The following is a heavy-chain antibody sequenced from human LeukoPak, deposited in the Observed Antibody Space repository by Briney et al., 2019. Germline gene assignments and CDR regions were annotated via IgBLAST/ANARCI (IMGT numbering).Heavy chain of an antibody. CDR3: ARGYFMVRGDKRIFDY. Sequence: ASVKVSCKASGGTFSSYAISWVRQAPGQGLEWMGGIIPIFGTANYAQKFQGRVTITTDESTSTAYMELSSLRSEDTAVYYCARGYFMVRGDKRIFDYWGQGTLVTVSS. CDR1: GGTFSSYA. CDR2: IIPIFGTA. V-gene: IGHV1-69*05. J-gene: IGHJ4*02. D-gene: IGHD3-10*01.